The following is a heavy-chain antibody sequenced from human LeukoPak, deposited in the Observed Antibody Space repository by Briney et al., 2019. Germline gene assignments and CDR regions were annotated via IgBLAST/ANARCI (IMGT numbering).Heavy chain of an antibody. CDR2: ISSSSSYI. D-gene: IGHD3-3*01. Sequence: GGSLRLSCAASGFTFSSYAMGWVRQAPGKGLEWVSSISSSSSYIYYADSVKGRFTISRDNAKNSLYLQMNSLRAEDTAVYYCARDKRGVLRFLEWHDAFDIWGQGTMVTVSS. J-gene: IGHJ3*02. CDR3: ARDKRGVLRFLEWHDAFDI. CDR1: GFTFSSYA. V-gene: IGHV3-21*01.